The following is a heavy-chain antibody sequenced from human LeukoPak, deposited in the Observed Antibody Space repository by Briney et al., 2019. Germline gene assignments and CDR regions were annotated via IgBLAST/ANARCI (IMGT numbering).Heavy chain of an antibody. Sequence: RSLRLSCATSGFTFKTYAFHWVRHAPGKGLEWVAVISYDGRNTYFADSMQGRFTISRDNSKNPLYLQMNSLRAEDTAVYCCARGGPLYYYYGLDVWGKGTTVTVSS. CDR3: ARGGPLYYYYGLDV. V-gene: IGHV3-30*04. CDR1: GFTFKTYA. CDR2: ISYDGRNT. J-gene: IGHJ6*04. D-gene: IGHD1-26*01.